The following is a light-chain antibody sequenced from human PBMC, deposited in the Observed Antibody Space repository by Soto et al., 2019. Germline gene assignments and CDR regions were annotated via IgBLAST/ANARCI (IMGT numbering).Light chain of an antibody. CDR2: GAS. Sequence: EIALTQSPGTLALSPGERATLSCRASQTVSSSYLGWYHERPGQAPRLLLYGASRRARGIPDRFSGSGSGTDFTLTISRLETEDFAVYFCQQYGSSPPRTFGQGTKLVIK. V-gene: IGKV3-20*01. CDR1: QTVSSSY. CDR3: QQYGSSPPRT. J-gene: IGKJ2*01.